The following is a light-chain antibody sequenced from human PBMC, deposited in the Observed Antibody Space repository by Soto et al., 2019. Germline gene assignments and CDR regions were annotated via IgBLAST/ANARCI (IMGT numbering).Light chain of an antibody. Sequence: QSVLTQPRSVSGSPGQSVTISCTGTSSDVGGYNYVSWYQQHPGKAPKLMIYDVSKRPSGVPDRFSGFKSGNTSSLTISGLQSEDEAVYSCCSHAGTSIYVFGTGTKVTVL. CDR2: DVS. V-gene: IGLV2-11*01. CDR3: CSHAGTSIYV. CDR1: SSDVGGYNY. J-gene: IGLJ1*01.